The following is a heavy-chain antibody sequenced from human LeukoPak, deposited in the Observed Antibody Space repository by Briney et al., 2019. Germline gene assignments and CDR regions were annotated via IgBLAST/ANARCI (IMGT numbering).Heavy chain of an antibody. Sequence: PGGCLRLSCAASGFTFSSYWMSWVRQAPGKGLEWVANIKQDGSEKYYVDSVKGRFTISRDNAKNSLYLQMNSLRAEDTAVYYCATENTYYDFWSGYYRNLNWFDPWGQGTLVTVSS. D-gene: IGHD3-3*01. CDR2: IKQDGSEK. CDR1: GFTFSSYW. V-gene: IGHV3-7*01. CDR3: ATENTYYDFWSGYYRNLNWFDP. J-gene: IGHJ5*02.